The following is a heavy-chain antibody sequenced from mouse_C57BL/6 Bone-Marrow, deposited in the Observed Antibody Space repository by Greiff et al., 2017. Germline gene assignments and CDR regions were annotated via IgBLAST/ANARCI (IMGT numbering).Heavy chain of an antibody. J-gene: IGHJ3*01. CDR2: ISSGGSYT. D-gene: IGHD2-4*01. CDR1: GFTFSSYG. V-gene: IGHV5-6*02. CDR3: ARRGDYDVFAY. Sequence: EVKLMESGGDLVKPGGSLQLSCAASGFTFSSYGMSWVRQTPDKRLEWVATISSGGSYTYYPDSVKGRFTISRDNAKNTLYLQMSSLKSEDTAMYYCARRGDYDVFAYWGQGTLVTVSA.